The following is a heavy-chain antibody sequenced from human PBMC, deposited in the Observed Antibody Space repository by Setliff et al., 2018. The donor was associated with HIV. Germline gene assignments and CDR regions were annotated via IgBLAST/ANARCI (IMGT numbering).Heavy chain of an antibody. CDR3: AGVYYYGSGSYNYPYYFDY. CDR1: GGNFSSYA. J-gene: IGHJ4*02. CDR2: IIPIFGTA. V-gene: IGHV1-69*13. D-gene: IGHD3-10*01. Sequence: ASVKVSCKASGGNFSSYAISWVRQAPGQGLEWMGVIIPIFGTANYAQKFQGRVTITADESTSTAYMELSSLRSEDTAVYYCAGVYYYGSGSYNYPYYFDYWGQGTLVTVSS.